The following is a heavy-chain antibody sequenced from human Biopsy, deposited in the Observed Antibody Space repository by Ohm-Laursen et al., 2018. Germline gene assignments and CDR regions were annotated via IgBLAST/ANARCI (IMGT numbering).Heavy chain of an antibody. CDR2: SRNKANSYTA. CDR3: ARMFARPGTCSGGTCYPGDDY. CDR1: GFTFSSHY. V-gene: IGHV3-72*01. D-gene: IGHD2-15*01. J-gene: IGHJ4*02. Sequence: SLRLSCAAPGFTFSSHYMEWVRQAPGKGLEWVCRSRNKANSYTAEYAASVKGRFTISRDESKTSMYLQMSGLKTEDTAVYYCARMFARPGTCSGGTCYPGDDYWGQGTLVTVSS.